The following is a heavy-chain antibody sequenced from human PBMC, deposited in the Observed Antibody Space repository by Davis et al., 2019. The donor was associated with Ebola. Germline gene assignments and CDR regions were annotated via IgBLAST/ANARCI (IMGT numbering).Heavy chain of an antibody. CDR2: IIPILGTA. V-gene: IGHV1-69*11. J-gene: IGHJ6*02. D-gene: IGHD2-2*01. CDR3: ARGGYCSSTSCYLTLSIDYYGMDV. CDR1: GYTFTSYA. Sequence: SVKVSCKASGYTFTSYAMHWVRQAPGQRLEWMGRIIPILGTANYAQKFQGRVTITADESTSTAYMELSSLRSEDMAVYYCARGGYCSSTSCYLTLSIDYYGMDVWGQGTTVTVSS.